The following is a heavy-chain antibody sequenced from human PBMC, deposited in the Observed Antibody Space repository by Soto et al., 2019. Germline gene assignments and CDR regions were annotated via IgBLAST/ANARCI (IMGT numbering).Heavy chain of an antibody. V-gene: IGHV4-34*01. J-gene: IGHJ6*02. Sequence: PSETLSLTCAVYGGSFSGYYWSWIRQPPGTGLEWIGEINHSGSTNYNPSLKSRVTISVDTSKNQFSLKLSSVTAADTAVYYCARAPAGMVRGVLIMFYYYGMDVWVQGTTVT. CDR3: ARAPAGMVRGVLIMFYYYGMDV. CDR1: GGSFSGYY. CDR2: INHSGST. D-gene: IGHD3-10*01.